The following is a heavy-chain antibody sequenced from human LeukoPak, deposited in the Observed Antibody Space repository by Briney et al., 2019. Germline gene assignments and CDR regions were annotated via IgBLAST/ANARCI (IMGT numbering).Heavy chain of an antibody. J-gene: IGHJ5*01. V-gene: IGHV3-7*04. D-gene: IGHD2-21*02. CDR3: SRGDDFSGDS. Sequence: PGGSLRLSCAASGFTFSQYWMSWVRRAPGKGLEWVANIHPDGIEKYHVDSVKGRFTIFRDNARNLLYLQMSSLRADDTAVYYCSRGDDFSGDSWGQGTLVTVSS. CDR2: IHPDGIEK. CDR1: GFTFSQYW.